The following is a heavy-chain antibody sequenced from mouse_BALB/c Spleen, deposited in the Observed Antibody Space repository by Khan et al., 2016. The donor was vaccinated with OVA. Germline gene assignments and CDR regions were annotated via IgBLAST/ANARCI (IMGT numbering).Heavy chain of an antibody. CDR3: ARDYYCGTGYFDV. CDR2: ISSGGST. Sequence: EVELVESGGGLVKPGGSLKLSCAASGFTFSSYAMSWVRQTPDKRLEWVASISSGGSTYYSDSVKGRFTTSSDNARNILYLQMISLMSEDTAMYYCARDYYCGTGYFDVWGEGTTVTVAS. CDR1: GFTFSSYA. D-gene: IGHD1-1*01. J-gene: IGHJ1*01. V-gene: IGHV5-6-5*01.